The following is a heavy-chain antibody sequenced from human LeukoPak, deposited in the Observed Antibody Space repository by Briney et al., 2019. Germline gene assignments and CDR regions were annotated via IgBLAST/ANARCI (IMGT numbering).Heavy chain of an antibody. CDR3: AKGHCGGDCSLFNY. D-gene: IGHD2-21*02. CDR2: ITWNSGRI. V-gene: IGHV3-9*01. Sequence: PGGSLRLSCAASGFTFDDYAMHWVRQAPGKGLEWVSGITWNSGRIDYADSVNGRFTISGDNAKNSLYLQMNSLRTEDTALYYCAKGHCGGDCSLFNYWGQGTLVTVSS. CDR1: GFTFDDYA. J-gene: IGHJ4*02.